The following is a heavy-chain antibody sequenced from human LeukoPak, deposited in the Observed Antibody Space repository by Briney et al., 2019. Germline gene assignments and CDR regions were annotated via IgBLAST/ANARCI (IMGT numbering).Heavy chain of an antibody. CDR3: ASRNY. V-gene: IGHV4-59*01. CDR1: GGSISAYY. Sequence: SETLSLTCSVSGGSISAYYWSWVRQPPGKGLEWIGYIYYSGSTNYNPSLKSRVTISVDTSKNQFSLKLSSVTAADTAVYYCASRNYWGQGTLVTVSS. J-gene: IGHJ4*02. CDR2: IYYSGST.